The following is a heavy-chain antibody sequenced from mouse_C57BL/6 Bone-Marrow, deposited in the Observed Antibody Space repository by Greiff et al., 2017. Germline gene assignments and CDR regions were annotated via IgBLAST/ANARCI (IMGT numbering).Heavy chain of an antibody. Sequence: EVKLVESGGGLVKPGGSLKLSCAASGFTFSDYGMHWVRQAPEKGLEWVAYISSGSSTIYYADTVKGRFTISRDNAKNTLFLQMTSLRSEDTAMXYCAAHYGSWFAYWGQGTLVTVSA. J-gene: IGHJ3*01. V-gene: IGHV5-17*01. CDR3: AAHYGSWFAY. CDR2: ISSGSSTI. CDR1: GFTFSDYG. D-gene: IGHD1-1*01.